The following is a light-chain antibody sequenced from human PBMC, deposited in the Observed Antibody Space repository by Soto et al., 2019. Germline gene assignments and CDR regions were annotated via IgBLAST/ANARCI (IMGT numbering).Light chain of an antibody. CDR3: QQYHTSPIT. V-gene: IGKV1-39*01. CDR1: QSISSY. J-gene: IGKJ5*01. Sequence: DIQMTQSPSSLSASVGDRVTITCRASQSISSYLNWYQQKPGKAPKLLIYAASSLQSGVPSRFSGSGSGTDFTLTISRLEPEDFAVYYCQQYHTSPITFGQGTRLEIK. CDR2: AAS.